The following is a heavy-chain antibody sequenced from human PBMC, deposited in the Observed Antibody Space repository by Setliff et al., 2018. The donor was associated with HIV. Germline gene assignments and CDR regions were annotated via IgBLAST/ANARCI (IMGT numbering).Heavy chain of an antibody. J-gene: IGHJ6*03. V-gene: IGHV4-31*03. CDR1: GGSISSSSYY. CDR3: ARSQGSATYYYYYYMDV. D-gene: IGHD6-13*01. CDR2: IYYSGSA. Sequence: PSETLSLTCTVSGGSISSSSYYWSWIRQHPGKGLEWIGYIYYSGSAYYNPSLKSRVTISVDTSKNQFSLKLSSVTAADTAVYYCARSQGSATYYYYYYMDVWGKGTTVTVSS.